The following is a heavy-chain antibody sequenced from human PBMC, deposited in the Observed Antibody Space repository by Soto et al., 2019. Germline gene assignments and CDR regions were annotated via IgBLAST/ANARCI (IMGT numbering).Heavy chain of an antibody. V-gene: IGHV3-49*04. CDR3: ARAPGYSNVCGRWRYY. CDR2: IRSKSYGGTT. D-gene: IGHD6-13*01. Sequence: GGSLRLSCTGSGLTCGDYGMTWVRQAPGKGLEWVGFIRSKSYGGTTEYAASVKGRLTIARDDSKSIAYLQMNRLTSEDTGVYYYARAPGYSNVCGRWRYY. J-gene: IGHJ6*01. CDR1: GLTCGDYG.